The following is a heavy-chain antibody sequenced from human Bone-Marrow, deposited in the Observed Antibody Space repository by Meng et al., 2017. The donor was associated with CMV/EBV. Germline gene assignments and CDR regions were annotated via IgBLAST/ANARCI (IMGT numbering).Heavy chain of an antibody. CDR2: ISYDGSNK. V-gene: IGHV3-30-3*01. J-gene: IGHJ5*02. CDR3: ARDGWLRAWGHWFDP. CDR1: GFTVSSNY. D-gene: IGHD5-12*01. Sequence: GESLKISCAASGFTVSSNYMSWVRQAPGKGLEWVAVISYDGSNKYYADSVKGRFTISRDNSKNTLYLQMNSLRAEDTAVYYCARDGWLRAWGHWFDPWGQGTLVTASS.